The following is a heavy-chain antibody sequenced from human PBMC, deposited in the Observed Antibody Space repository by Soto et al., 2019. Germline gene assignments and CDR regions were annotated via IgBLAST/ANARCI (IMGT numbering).Heavy chain of an antibody. Sequence: SETLSLTCTVSGGSIISSCNYWGWIRQPPGKGLEWIGSIYYSGSTYYNPSLKSRVTISVDTSKNQFSLKLSSVTAADTAVYYCARHGDFWSGYYHYYGMDVWGQGTTVT. CDR3: ARHGDFWSGYYHYYGMDV. CDR1: GGSIISSCNY. J-gene: IGHJ6*02. D-gene: IGHD3-3*01. CDR2: IYYSGST. V-gene: IGHV4-39*01.